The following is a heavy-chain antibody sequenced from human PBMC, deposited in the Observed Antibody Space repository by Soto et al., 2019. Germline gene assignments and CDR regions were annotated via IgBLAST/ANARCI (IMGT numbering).Heavy chain of an antibody. CDR2: IYHSGST. CDR1: GGSISSGGYS. Sequence: PSETLSLTCAASGGSISSGGYSWSWIRQPPGKGLEWIGYIYHSGSTYYNPSLKSRVTISVDRSKNQFSLKLSSVTAADTAVYYCARGDTGDSGYLQHWGKGTRVTVPS. D-gene: IGHD2-21*01. J-gene: IGHJ1*01. V-gene: IGHV4-30-2*01. CDR3: ARGDTGDSGYLQH.